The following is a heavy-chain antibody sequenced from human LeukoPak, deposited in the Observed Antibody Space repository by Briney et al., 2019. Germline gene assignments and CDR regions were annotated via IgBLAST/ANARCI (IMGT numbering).Heavy chain of an antibody. D-gene: IGHD3-10*01. CDR2: ISAYNGST. Sequence: ASVKVSCKASGYTFTSYGISWVRQAPGQGLEWMGWISAYNGSTNYAQKLQGRVTMTTDTSTSTAYMELRSLRSDDTAVYYCARDLVRFGEGGHWGQGTLVTVSS. J-gene: IGHJ4*02. CDR1: GYTFTSYG. CDR3: ARDLVRFGEGGH. V-gene: IGHV1-18*01.